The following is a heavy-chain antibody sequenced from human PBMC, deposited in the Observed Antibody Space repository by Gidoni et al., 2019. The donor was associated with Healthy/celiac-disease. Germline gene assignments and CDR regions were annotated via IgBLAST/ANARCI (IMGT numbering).Heavy chain of an antibody. CDR2: IKQDGSEK. CDR1: GFTFCSYW. J-gene: IGHJ4*02. D-gene: IGHD6-6*01. V-gene: IGHV3-7*03. Sequence: EVQLVESVGGLVQPGGSLRLSCAASGFTFCSYWRSWVRQAPGKGLEWVANIKQDGSEKYYVDSVKGRFTISRDNAKNSLYLQMNSLRAEDTAVYYCARDPIKLGSSYYFDYWGQGTLVTVSS. CDR3: ARDPIKLGSSYYFDY.